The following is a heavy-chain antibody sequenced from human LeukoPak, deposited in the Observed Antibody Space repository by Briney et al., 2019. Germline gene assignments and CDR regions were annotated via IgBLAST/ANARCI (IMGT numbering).Heavy chain of an antibody. V-gene: IGHV3-23*01. J-gene: IGHJ4*02. CDR1: GFSFSSFA. D-gene: IGHD6-13*01. CDR2: MSGDATST. Sequence: GGSLRLSCAASGFSFSSFAMNWVRQAPGKGLEWVSTMSGDATSTYYADSVKGRFTISRDNSKNTLYLQMNSLRAEDTAVYYCAKRTSGSSWYSSDYWGQGTLVTVSS. CDR3: AKRTSGSSWYSSDY.